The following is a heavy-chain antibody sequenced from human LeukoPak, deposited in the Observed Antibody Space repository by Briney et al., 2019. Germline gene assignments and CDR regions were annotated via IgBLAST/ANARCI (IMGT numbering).Heavy chain of an antibody. V-gene: IGHV4-4*07. CDR2: IYTRGST. CDR1: VGSLSSYN. Sequence: SETLSLTCTVSVGSLSSYNSSWIRHPARKGLEWIGRIYTRGSTNYNPSLKSRVTISVDTSKHQFSLTLRSMTAAGTAVYYCARGGEDFEYWGQGTLVTVSS. D-gene: IGHD3-10*01. CDR3: ARGGEDFEY. J-gene: IGHJ4*02.